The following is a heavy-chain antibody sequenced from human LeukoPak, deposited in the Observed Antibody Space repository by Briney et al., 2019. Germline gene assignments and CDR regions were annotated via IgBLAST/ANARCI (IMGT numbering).Heavy chain of an antibody. D-gene: IGHD2-21*01. J-gene: IGHJ3*02. CDR2: IYYSGST. V-gene: IGHV4-59*01. CDR1: GGSISSYY. CDR3: ARAPRIRRDAFDI. Sequence: SETLSLTCTVSGGSISSYYWSWIRQPPGKGLEWIGYIYYSGSTNYNPSLKSRVTISVDTSKNQFSLKLSSVTAADTAVYYCARAPRIRRDAFDIWGQGTMVTVSS.